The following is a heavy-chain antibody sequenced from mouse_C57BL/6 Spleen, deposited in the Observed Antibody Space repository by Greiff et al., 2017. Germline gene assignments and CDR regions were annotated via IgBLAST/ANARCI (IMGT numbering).Heavy chain of an antibody. Sequence: QVQLQQPGAELVMPGASVKLSCKASGYTFTSYWMPWVQQRPGPGLEWIGEIDPSDSYPNYNQKFKGKSTVTVDKSSSQAYMQLSSLTSEDASVYYCARVIITTVVADYWGQGTTLTVSS. CDR3: ARVIITTVVADY. J-gene: IGHJ2*01. V-gene: IGHV1-69*01. CDR1: GYTFTSYW. D-gene: IGHD1-1*01. CDR2: IDPSDSYP.